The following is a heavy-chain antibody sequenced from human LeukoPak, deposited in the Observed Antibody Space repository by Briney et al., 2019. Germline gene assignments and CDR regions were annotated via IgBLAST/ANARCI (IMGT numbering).Heavy chain of an antibody. CDR3: ARAKDIVVVPAAERDWFDP. CDR1: GGSFSGYY. V-gene: IGHV4-34*01. J-gene: IGHJ5*02. Sequence: PSETLSLTCAVYGGSFSGYYWSWIRQPPGKGLEWIGEINHSGSTNYNPSLKSRVTIPVDTSKNQFSLKLSSVTAADTAVYYCARAKDIVVVPAAERDWFDPWGQGTLVTVSS. CDR2: INHSGST. D-gene: IGHD2-2*01.